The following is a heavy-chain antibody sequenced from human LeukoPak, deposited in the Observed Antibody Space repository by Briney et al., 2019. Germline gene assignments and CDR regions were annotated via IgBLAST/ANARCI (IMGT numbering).Heavy chain of an antibody. CDR3: ARGAFDHSYGRRNYFDY. J-gene: IGHJ4*02. D-gene: IGHD5-18*01. CDR2: TYYRSKWYN. Sequence: SQTLSLTCAISGDSVSSNSAAWNWIRQSPSRGLEWLGRTYYRSKWYNDYAVSVKSRITINPDTSKNQFSLQLNSVTPEDTAVYYCARGAFDHSYGRRNYFDYWGQGTLVTVSS. CDR1: GDSVSSNSAA. V-gene: IGHV6-1*01.